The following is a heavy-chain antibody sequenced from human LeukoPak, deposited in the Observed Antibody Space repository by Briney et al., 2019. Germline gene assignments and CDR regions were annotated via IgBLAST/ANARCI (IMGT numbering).Heavy chain of an antibody. D-gene: IGHD3-10*01. Sequence: SETLSLTCTVSGGSISSGGYYWSWIRQHPGKGLEWIGYIYYSGSTYYNPSLKSRVTISVDTSKNQFSLKLSSVTAADTAVYYCARGGYGSGSYSHYGMDVWGQGTTVTVSS. V-gene: IGHV4-31*03. CDR2: IYYSGST. CDR3: ARGGYGSGSYSHYGMDV. J-gene: IGHJ6*02. CDR1: GGSISSGGYY.